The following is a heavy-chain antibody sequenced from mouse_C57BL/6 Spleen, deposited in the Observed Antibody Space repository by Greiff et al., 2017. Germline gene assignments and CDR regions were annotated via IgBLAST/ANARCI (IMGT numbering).Heavy chain of an antibody. CDR3: ARDSSGYGYAMDY. J-gene: IGHJ4*01. CDR2: IWTGGGT. CDR1: GFSLTSYA. D-gene: IGHD3-2*02. Sequence: QVQLKESGPGLVAPSQSLSITCTVSGFSLTSYAISWVRQPPGKGLEWLGVIWTGGGTNYNSALISRLSISKDNSTSHVFLKMNRLQTDDTARDYGARDSSGYGYAMDYWGQGTSVTVSS. V-gene: IGHV2-9-1*01.